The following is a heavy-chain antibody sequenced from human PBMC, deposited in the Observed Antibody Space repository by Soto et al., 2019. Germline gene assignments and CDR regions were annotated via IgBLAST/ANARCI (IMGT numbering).Heavy chain of an antibody. V-gene: IGHV4-59*08. CDR1: GGSISSYY. Sequence: SETLSLTCSVSGGSISSYYWSWIRQPPGKGLEWIGYIYDSGSTKYNPSLKSRITISVDTSKNQFSLKLSSVTAADTAVYYCARCSSGLNWFDPWGQGTLVTVSS. D-gene: IGHD6-19*01. CDR3: ARCSSGLNWFDP. CDR2: IYDSGST. J-gene: IGHJ5*02.